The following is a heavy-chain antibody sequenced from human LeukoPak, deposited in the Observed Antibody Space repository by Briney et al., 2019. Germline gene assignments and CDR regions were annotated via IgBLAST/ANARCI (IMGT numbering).Heavy chain of an antibody. CDR1: GGSLKNSY. CDR3: AKRSPTIVATIS. D-gene: IGHD5-12*01. V-gene: IGHV4-4*07. J-gene: IGHJ4*02. Sequence: MPSETLSLTCAVSGGSLKNSYWSWIRQPAGKGLEWIGRIYTSGNTNYNPSLKSPVTMTIDLSKNQVPLNLSSVTAADTAVYYCAKRSPTIVATISWGQGMLVTVSS. CDR2: IYTSGNT.